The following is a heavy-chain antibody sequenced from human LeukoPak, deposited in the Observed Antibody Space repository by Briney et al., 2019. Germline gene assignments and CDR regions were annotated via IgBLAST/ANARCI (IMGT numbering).Heavy chain of an antibody. J-gene: IGHJ6*03. CDR2: IHYSETT. Sequence: SETLSLTCTVSGGSISSSSYYWGWIRQPPGKGLEWIGSIHYSETTYDNPALKSRVIISVDTSKNEFSLKLTSVTAADTAVYYCARQSPYCSSTSCYDRDYYYYYMDVWGKGTTVTVSS. V-gene: IGHV4-39*01. D-gene: IGHD2-2*01. CDR3: ARQSPYCSSTSCYDRDYYYYYMDV. CDR1: GGSISSSSYY.